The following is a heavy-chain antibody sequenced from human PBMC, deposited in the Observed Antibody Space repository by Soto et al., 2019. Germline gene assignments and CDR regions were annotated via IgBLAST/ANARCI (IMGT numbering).Heavy chain of an antibody. CDR2: IWYDGSNK. CDR1: GFTFSSYG. D-gene: IGHD6-13*01. Sequence: QVQLVESGGGVVQPGRSLRLSCAASGFTFSSYGMHWVRQAPGKGLEWVAVIWYDGSNKYYADSVKGRFTNSRDNSKNTLYLQMTSLRAEDTAVYYCARDNSSSWYGQTNWFDPWGQGTLVTVSS. CDR3: ARDNSSSWYGQTNWFDP. V-gene: IGHV3-33*01. J-gene: IGHJ5*02.